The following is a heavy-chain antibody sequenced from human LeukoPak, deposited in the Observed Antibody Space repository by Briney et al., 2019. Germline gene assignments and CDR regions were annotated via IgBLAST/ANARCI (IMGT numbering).Heavy chain of an antibody. V-gene: IGHV3-23*01. CDR2: LFTGGGRT. CDR3: AKECDYSPGHKFDL. D-gene: IGHD3-10*01. Sequence: GGSLRLSCAASGFTFNNYLMSWVRQAPGKGLEWVSVLFTGGGRTLYADSVKGRFTISGDTSRTTLYLQMNSLRAEDTAVYYCAKECDYSPGHKFDLWGQGTLVTVSS. CDR1: GFTFNNYL. J-gene: IGHJ4*02.